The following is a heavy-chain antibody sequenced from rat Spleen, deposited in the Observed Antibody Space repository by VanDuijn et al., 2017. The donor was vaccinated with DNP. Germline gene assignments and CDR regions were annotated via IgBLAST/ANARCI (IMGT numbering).Heavy chain of an antibody. CDR2: ISYSGST. Sequence: EVQLQESGSGLVKPPQSLSLTCSVTGYSITTNFWGWIRKFPGNKMEYIGHISYSGSTNYNPSLKSRISITRDTSKNHFFLQLNSVTTEDAATYYCARSDYRFDYWGQGIMVTVSS. CDR1: GYSITTNF. V-gene: IGHV3-1*01. J-gene: IGHJ2*01. D-gene: IGHD1-4*01. CDR3: ARSDYRFDY.